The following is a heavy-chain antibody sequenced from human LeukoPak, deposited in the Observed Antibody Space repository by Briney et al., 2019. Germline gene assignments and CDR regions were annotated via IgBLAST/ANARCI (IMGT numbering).Heavy chain of an antibody. Sequence: GASVKVSCKASGYTFTCYDINWVRQATGQGLEWMGWMNPNSGNTDYAQKFQGRVTMTGNTSISTAYMELSSLRSEDTAVYYCARGGAAADYYYYYYMDVWGKGTTVTVSS. V-gene: IGHV1-8*01. CDR2: MNPNSGNT. J-gene: IGHJ6*03. CDR3: ARGGAAADYYYYYYMDV. D-gene: IGHD6-13*01. CDR1: GYTFTCYD.